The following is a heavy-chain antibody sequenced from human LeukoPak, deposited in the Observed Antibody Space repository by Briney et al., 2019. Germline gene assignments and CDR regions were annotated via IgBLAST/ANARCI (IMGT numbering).Heavy chain of an antibody. CDR3: ARARGRRDGYPIYYFDY. Sequence: ASVKVSCKASGYTFTSYYMHWVRQAPGQGLEWMGIINPSGGSTSYAQKFQGRVTMTRDTSTSTVYMELSSLRSEDTAVYYCARARGRRDGYPIYYFDYSGQGTLVTVSS. CDR2: INPSGGST. CDR1: GYTFTSYY. V-gene: IGHV1-46*01. D-gene: IGHD5-24*01. J-gene: IGHJ4*02.